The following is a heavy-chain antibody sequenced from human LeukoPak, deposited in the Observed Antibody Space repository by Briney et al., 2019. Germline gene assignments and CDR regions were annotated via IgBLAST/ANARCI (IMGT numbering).Heavy chain of an antibody. CDR2: ISVYNGNT. Sequence: ASVKVSCKASGYTFTSYGISWVRQAPGQGLEWMGWISVYNGNTNYAQNLQGRVTMTTDTSTSTAYMDLGSLTSDDTAVYYCARGVAGEPYYFDYWGQGTLVTVSS. V-gene: IGHV1-18*01. CDR1: GYTFTSYG. J-gene: IGHJ4*02. CDR3: ARGVAGEPYYFDY. D-gene: IGHD3-10*01.